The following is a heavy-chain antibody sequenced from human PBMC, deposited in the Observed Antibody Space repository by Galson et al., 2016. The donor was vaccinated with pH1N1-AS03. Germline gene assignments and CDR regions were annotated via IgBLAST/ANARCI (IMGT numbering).Heavy chain of an antibody. D-gene: IGHD6-13*01. Sequence: SLRLSCAASGFMFSSYAMSWVRQAPGKGLEWVSAISGGSDGTEYADSVKGRFTISRDNSKNTLFLQMNSLRAEDTAVYYCAKESSIWSDHFDYWGQGILVTFSS. J-gene: IGHJ4*02. V-gene: IGHV3-23*01. CDR1: GFMFSSYA. CDR2: ISGGSDGT. CDR3: AKESSIWSDHFDY.